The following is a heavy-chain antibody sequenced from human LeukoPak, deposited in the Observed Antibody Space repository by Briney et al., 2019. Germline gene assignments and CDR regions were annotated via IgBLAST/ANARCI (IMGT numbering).Heavy chain of an antibody. J-gene: IGHJ6*03. CDR2: IIPIFGTA. Sequence: SVKVSCKASGGTFSSYAISWVRQAPGQGLEWMGGIIPIFGTANYAQKFQGRVTIATDESTSTAYMELSSLRSEDTAVYYCARDLGSRDNYYYYMDVWGKGTTVTVSS. CDR3: ARDLGSRDNYYYYMDV. CDR1: GGTFSSYA. V-gene: IGHV1-69*05. D-gene: IGHD2-15*01.